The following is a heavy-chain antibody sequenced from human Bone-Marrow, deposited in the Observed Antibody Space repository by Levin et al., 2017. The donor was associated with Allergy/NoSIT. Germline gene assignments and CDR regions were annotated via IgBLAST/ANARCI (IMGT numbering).Heavy chain of an antibody. CDR2: ISGSGGST. V-gene: IGHV3-23*01. CDR1: GFTFSSYA. D-gene: IGHD1-26*01. Sequence: PGGSLRLSCAASGFTFSSYAMSWVRQAPGKGLEWVSAISGSGGSTYYADSVKGRFTISRDNSKNTLYLQMNSLRAEDTAVYYCVGGSYSRIIFDYWGQGTLVTVSS. J-gene: IGHJ4*02. CDR3: VGGSYSRIIFDY.